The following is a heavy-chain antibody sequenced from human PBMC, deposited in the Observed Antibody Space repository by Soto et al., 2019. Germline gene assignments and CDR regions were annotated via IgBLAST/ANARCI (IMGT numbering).Heavy chain of an antibody. CDR2: ISAYNGNT. D-gene: IGHD3-10*01. V-gene: IGHV1-18*04. CDR3: ARTGYYCRDYYYCYGMDV. J-gene: IGHJ6*02. CDR1: GYTFTSYG. Sequence: QVQLVQSGAEVKKPGASVKFSCKASGYTFTSYGISWVRQAPGQGREWMGWISAYNGNTNYAQKLQGRVTMTTDTATSTADMELRSLRSDDTAVYYCARTGYYCRDYYYCYGMDVWGQGTTVTVAS.